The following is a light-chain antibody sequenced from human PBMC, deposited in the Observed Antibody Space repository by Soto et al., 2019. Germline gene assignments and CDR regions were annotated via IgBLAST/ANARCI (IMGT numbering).Light chain of an antibody. J-gene: IGKJ5*01. Sequence: EIVLTHSPGTLSLSPWEIATLSCRASQSVSSSYFAWYQQKPGQAPRLLIYGASSRATGIPDRFSGSGSGTDFTLTTDRLEPEDFAVYYCQQYNNWPPSITFGQGTRLEIK. V-gene: IGKV3-20*01. CDR3: QQYNNWPPSIT. CDR1: QSVSSSY. CDR2: GAS.